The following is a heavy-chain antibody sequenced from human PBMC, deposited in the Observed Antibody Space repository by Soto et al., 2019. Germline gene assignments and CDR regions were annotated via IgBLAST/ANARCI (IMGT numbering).Heavy chain of an antibody. V-gene: IGHV3-74*01. Sequence: GGSLRLSCVASGFSFSSYWIHWVRQAPGKGLVWVSRINSDGSGTSYADSVKGRFTISRDNAKNTLYLQMNSLRAEDTAVYYCVRYYDSSGYHDFWGQGTLVTV. D-gene: IGHD3-22*01. CDR1: GFSFSSYW. CDR2: INSDGSGT. CDR3: VRYYDSSGYHDF. J-gene: IGHJ4*02.